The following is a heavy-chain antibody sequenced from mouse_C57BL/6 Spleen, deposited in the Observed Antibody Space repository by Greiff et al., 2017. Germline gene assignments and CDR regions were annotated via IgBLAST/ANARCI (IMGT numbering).Heavy chain of an antibody. J-gene: IGHJ1*03. V-gene: IGHV1-55*01. Sequence: VQLQQPGAELVKPGASVKMSCKASGYTFTSYWITWVKQRPGQGLEWIGDIYPGSGSTNYNEKFKSKATLTVDTSSSTAYMQLSSLTSEDSAVYYCASSTMIRRGYFDVWGTGTTVTVSS. CDR1: GYTFTSYW. D-gene: IGHD2-4*01. CDR3: ASSTMIRRGYFDV. CDR2: IYPGSGST.